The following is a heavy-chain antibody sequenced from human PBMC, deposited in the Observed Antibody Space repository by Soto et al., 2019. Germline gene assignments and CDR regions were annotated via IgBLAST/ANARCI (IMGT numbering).Heavy chain of an antibody. J-gene: IGHJ4*02. D-gene: IGHD1-26*01. CDR1: GFTFSNYW. Sequence: GGSLRLSCEISGFTFSNYWMTWVRQAPGKGLEWVANIKQDGSQKYYADSVKGRFTISRDNAENSLFLQMNSLRAEDTAVYYCARCNSGSYRIPEYCGQGTLVTVSS. CDR3: ARCNSGSYRIPEY. CDR2: IKQDGSQK. V-gene: IGHV3-7*03.